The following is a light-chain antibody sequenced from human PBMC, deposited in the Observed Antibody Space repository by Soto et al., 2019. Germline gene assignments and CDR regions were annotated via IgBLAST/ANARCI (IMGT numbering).Light chain of an antibody. V-gene: IGKV1-39*01. J-gene: IGKJ5*01. Sequence: LITHSPSSLSASVGDRVTITLRARQSIDSFLHWYQQKPGKAPKLVIYTASSLQSGVPSRFSGSVSGTDFTLTISSLQPEDFATYYCQQTYDTPITFGQGTRLEIK. CDR2: TAS. CDR1: QSIDSF. CDR3: QQTYDTPIT.